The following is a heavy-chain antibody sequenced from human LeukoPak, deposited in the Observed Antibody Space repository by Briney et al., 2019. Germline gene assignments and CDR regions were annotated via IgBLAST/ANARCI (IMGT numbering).Heavy chain of an antibody. D-gene: IGHD3-22*01. Sequence: GRSLRLSCAASGFTFSSYAMHWVRQAPGKGLEWVAVISYDGSNKYYADSVKGRFTIPRDNSKNTLYLQMNSLRAEDTAVYYCARDGYYYDSSGYYYIDYWGQGTLVTVSS. CDR3: ARDGYYYDSSGYYYIDY. CDR2: ISYDGSNK. J-gene: IGHJ4*02. CDR1: GFTFSSYA. V-gene: IGHV3-30-3*01.